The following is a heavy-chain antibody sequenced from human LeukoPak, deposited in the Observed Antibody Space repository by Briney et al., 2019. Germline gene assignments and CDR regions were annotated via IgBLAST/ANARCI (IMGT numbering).Heavy chain of an antibody. D-gene: IGHD1-26*01. CDR1: GFTVSSNY. CDR2: IYSGGST. V-gene: IGHV3-53*01. CDR3: AKDGVGATTGYYYMDV. J-gene: IGHJ6*03. Sequence: GGSLRLSCAASGFTVSSNYMSWVRQAPGKGLEWVSVIYSGGSTYYADSVKGRFTISRDNSKNTLYLQMNSLRAEDTAVYYCAKDGVGATTGYYYMDVWGKGTTVTVSS.